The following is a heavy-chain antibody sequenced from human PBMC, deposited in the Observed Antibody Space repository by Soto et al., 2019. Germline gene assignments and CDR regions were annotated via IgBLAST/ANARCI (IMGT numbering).Heavy chain of an antibody. CDR2: IYYSGST. D-gene: IGHD6-13*01. J-gene: IGHJ5*02. V-gene: IGHV4-39*01. CDR3: ARRERAAGTDWWFDP. CDR1: GGSISSSSFH. Sequence: QLQLQESGPGLVKPSETLSLTCTVSGGSISSSSFHWGWIRQPPGKGLEWIGSIYYSGSTYYSPSRKSRVTISVDTSKNQSPLKLSSVTAADTAVYYCARRERAAGTDWWFDPWGQGTLVTVSS.